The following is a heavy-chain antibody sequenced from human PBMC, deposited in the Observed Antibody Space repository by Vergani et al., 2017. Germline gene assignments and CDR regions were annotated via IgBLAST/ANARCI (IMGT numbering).Heavy chain of an antibody. J-gene: IGHJ6*02. D-gene: IGHD6-13*01. Sequence: QVQLVQSGAEVKKPGASVKVSCKASGYTFTSYAMHWVRQAPGQRLGWMGWINAGNGNTKYSQKFQGRVTITRDTSASTAYMELSSLRSEETAVYYCARVSAAAGIRLDYYGMDVWGQGTTVTVSS. V-gene: IGHV1-3*01. CDR3: ARVSAAAGIRLDYYGMDV. CDR1: GYTFTSYA. CDR2: INAGNGNT.